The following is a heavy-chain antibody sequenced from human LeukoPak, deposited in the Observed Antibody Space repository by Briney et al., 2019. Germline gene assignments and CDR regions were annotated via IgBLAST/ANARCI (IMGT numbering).Heavy chain of an antibody. CDR1: GGSIDSTNW. Sequence: SETLSLTCAVYGGSIDSTNWWNWVRQPPGKGLEWIGEIHHDGRINYNPSLKSRVTLSVDKSKNQFSLRLNSVTAADTAMYYCARSHDHLWGNYPDYWGQGTLVTVSS. CDR2: IHHDGRI. J-gene: IGHJ4*02. D-gene: IGHD3-16*02. CDR3: ARSHDHLWGNYPDY. V-gene: IGHV4-4*02.